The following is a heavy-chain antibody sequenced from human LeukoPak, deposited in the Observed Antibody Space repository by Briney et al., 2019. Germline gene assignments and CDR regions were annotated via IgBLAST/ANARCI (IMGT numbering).Heavy chain of an antibody. Sequence: GGSLRLSCAASGFTFTSYSLNWVRQALGKGLEWVSYISPTTIYYADSVRGRFTISRDDAKNSLYLQMNSLRAEDTAIYYCARDTAYSFDYWGQGTLVTVSS. J-gene: IGHJ4*02. CDR2: ISPTTI. CDR3: ARDTAYSFDY. D-gene: IGHD2-21*01. V-gene: IGHV3-48*01. CDR1: GFTFTSYS.